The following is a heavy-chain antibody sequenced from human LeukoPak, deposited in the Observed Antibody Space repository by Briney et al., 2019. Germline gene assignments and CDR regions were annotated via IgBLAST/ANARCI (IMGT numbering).Heavy chain of an antibody. CDR3: ARQDSSSWYPEY. V-gene: IGHV4-59*08. CDR1: GGSISSYY. Sequence: SETLSLTCTVSGGSISSYYWSWIRQPPGKGLEGIGYIYYSGSTNYNPSLKSRVTISVDTSKNQFSLKLSSVTAADTAVYYCARQDSSSWYPEYWGQGTLVTVSS. CDR2: IYYSGST. J-gene: IGHJ4*02. D-gene: IGHD6-13*01.